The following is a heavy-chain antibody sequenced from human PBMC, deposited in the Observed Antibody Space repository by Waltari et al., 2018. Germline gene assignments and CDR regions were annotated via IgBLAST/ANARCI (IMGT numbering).Heavy chain of an antibody. CDR3: ARVYYDSSGYYRIFDY. CDR2: INAGNGNT. V-gene: IGHV1-3*01. CDR1: GYTFTIYA. D-gene: IGHD3-22*01. Sequence: QVQLVQSGAEVKKPGASVKVSFKASGYTFTIYAMHLVRQAPGQRLEWMGWINAGNGNTKDSQKFQGRVTITRDTSASTAYMELSSLRSEDTAVYYCARVYYDSSGYYRIFDYWGQGTLVTVSS. J-gene: IGHJ4*02.